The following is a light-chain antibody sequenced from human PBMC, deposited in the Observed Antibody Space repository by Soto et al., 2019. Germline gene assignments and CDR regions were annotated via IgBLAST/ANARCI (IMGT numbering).Light chain of an antibody. V-gene: IGKV3-15*01. Sequence: EIVMTQSPATLSVSPGERATLSCRASESVSNNLAWYQQKPGQAPRLLIYHASTRATGIPARFSGSGSGTEFTLTSSSLQSADFAVYYCQQYNKWPLTFGGGTKVEIK. J-gene: IGKJ4*01. CDR2: HAS. CDR3: QQYNKWPLT. CDR1: ESVSNN.